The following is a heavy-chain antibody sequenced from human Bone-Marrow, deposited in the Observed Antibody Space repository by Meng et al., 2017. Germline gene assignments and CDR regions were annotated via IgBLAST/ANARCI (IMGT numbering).Heavy chain of an antibody. Sequence: SETLSLNCDISGDSVSSNTAACRWLRQSPSRGLEWLGRTYYRSKRYYEYGTSVNSRITINSDTSKNQLSLQLNSVTPEDTAIYYCARYPPSLHGGFDIWGQGTMVTVSS. CDR2: TYYRSKRYY. J-gene: IGHJ3*02. D-gene: IGHD4-23*01. V-gene: IGHV6-1*01. CDR1: GDSVSSNTAA. CDR3: ARYPPSLHGGFDI.